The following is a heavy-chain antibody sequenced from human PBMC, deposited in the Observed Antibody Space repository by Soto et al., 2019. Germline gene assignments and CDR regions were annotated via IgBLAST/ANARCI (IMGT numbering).Heavy chain of an antibody. D-gene: IGHD2-15*01. CDR1: GFSFNEAW. Sequence: EVQLVESAGGLVKPGGSLRLSCVASGFSFNEAWMNWVRQAPGEGLEWVGRLKTSAGGGATDYAGPVQGRFTISRDDSKNALYLHMKSPRTEDTAIYYCTTGSVEGIWGQGTTVTVSS. CDR2: LKTSAGGGAT. CDR3: TTGSVEGI. V-gene: IGHV3-15*07. J-gene: IGHJ6*02.